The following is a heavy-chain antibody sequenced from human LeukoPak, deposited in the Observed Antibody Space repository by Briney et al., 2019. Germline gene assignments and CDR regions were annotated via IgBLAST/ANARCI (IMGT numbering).Heavy chain of an antibody. V-gene: IGHV4-61*02. J-gene: IGHJ3*02. CDR3: ARVYYGSGSYFYAFDI. Sequence: SETLSLTCTVSGGSISSNSYYWSWIRQPAGKGLEWIGRIYTSGSTDYNPSLKSRVTISKDTSKNEFSLKLSSVTAADTAVYYCARVYYGSGSYFYAFDIWGQGTMVTVSS. CDR2: IYTSGST. D-gene: IGHD3-10*01. CDR1: GGSISSNSYY.